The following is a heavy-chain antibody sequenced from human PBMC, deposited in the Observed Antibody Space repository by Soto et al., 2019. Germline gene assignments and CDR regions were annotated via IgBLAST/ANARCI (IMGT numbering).Heavy chain of an antibody. J-gene: IGHJ4*02. CDR2: ISSSSSYI. D-gene: IGHD4-17*01. CDR3: ARVLMTTVTTYYLDY. V-gene: IGHV3-21*01. CDR1: GFTFRSYW. Sequence: GGSLRLSCAASGFTFRSYWMHWVRQPPGKGLEWVSSISSSSSYIYYADSVKGRFTISRDNAKNSLYLQMNSLRAEDTAVYYCARVLMTTVTTYYLDYWGQGTLVTVSS.